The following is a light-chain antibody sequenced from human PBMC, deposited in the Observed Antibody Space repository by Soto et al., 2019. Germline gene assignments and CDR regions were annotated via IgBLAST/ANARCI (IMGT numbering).Light chain of an antibody. V-gene: IGKV3-20*01. CDR1: QSVSSSY. Sequence: EIVLTQSPGTLSLSPGETANLASRASQSVSSSYLAWYQQKPGQAPRLLIYGASSRATGIPDRFSGSGSGTDFTLTISRLEPEDFAVYYCQQYGSSPRTFCQGTKVDI. CDR2: GAS. CDR3: QQYGSSPRT. J-gene: IGKJ1*01.